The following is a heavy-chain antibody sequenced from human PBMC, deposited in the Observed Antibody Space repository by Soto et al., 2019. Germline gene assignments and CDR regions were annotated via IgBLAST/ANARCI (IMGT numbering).Heavy chain of an antibody. V-gene: IGHV3-48*04. CDR3: ARDPNIVLVPAALRSYYYYYGMDV. CDR2: IGIGSSTK. Sequence: PGGSLRLSCAASGFTFRNYGMNWVRQAPGKGLEWVSYIGIGSSTKYYADSVKGRFTISRDNAKNSLYLQMNSLRAEDTAVYYCARDPNIVLVPAALRSYYYYYGMDVWGQGTTVTVSS. D-gene: IGHD2-2*01. J-gene: IGHJ6*02. CDR1: GFTFRNYG.